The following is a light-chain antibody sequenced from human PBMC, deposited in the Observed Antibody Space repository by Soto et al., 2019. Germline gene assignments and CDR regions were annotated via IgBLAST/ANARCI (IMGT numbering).Light chain of an antibody. Sequence: QSVLTQPPSASGAPGQRVTISCSGSASNIGSNSVNWYQQLPGTAPRLLIYSNNQRPSGVPDRFSGSKSGTSASLAISGLQSEDEADYYCAAWDDGLLWVFGGGTKLTVL. J-gene: IGLJ3*02. CDR2: SNN. V-gene: IGLV1-44*01. CDR3: AAWDDGLLWV. CDR1: ASNIGSNS.